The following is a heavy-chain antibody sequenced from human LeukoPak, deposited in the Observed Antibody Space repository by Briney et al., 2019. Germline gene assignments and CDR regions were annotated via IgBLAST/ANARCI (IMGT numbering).Heavy chain of an antibody. CDR2: IYYSGST. CDR1: GSSISSHY. D-gene: IGHD3-22*01. J-gene: IGHJ4*02. V-gene: IGHV4-59*11. Sequence: SETLSLTCTVSGSSISSHYWSWIRQPPGKGLEWIGYIYYSGSTNYNPSLKSRVTISIDTSKNQFSLKLSSVTAADTAVYYCARGGSGYYYDLDYWGQGTLVTVSS. CDR3: ARGGSGYYYDLDY.